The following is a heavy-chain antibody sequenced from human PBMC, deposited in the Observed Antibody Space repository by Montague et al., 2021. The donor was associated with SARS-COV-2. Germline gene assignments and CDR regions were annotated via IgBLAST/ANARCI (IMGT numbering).Heavy chain of an antibody. J-gene: IGHJ4*02. CDR3: ARHEFYYDGPVAVPFDL. D-gene: IGHD3-10*01. V-gene: IGHV5-51*07. CDR1: GYSFSSYW. CDR2: IYPRDLDT. Sequence: QSGAEVKKPGESLKISCKGYGYSFSSYWIAWVHQMPGKGLEYMGIIYPRDLDTKYSPAFQGQVSISADKSISTAYLQWSSLKASDTAMYYCARHEFYYDGPVAVPFDLWGQGTLVTVSS.